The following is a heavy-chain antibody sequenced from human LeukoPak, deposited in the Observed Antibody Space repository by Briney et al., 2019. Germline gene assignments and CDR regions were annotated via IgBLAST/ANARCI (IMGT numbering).Heavy chain of an antibody. CDR1: GFTFSTYW. V-gene: IGHV3-7*01. CDR2: IKQDGSEK. CDR3: ARFSMVRGYSSGYDY. J-gene: IGHJ4*02. Sequence: GGSLRLSCAASGFTFSTYWMSWVRQAPGKGLEWVANIKQDGSEKDYVDSVKGRFTISRDNAKNSLYLQMNSLRAEDTAVYYCARFSMVRGYSSGYDYWGQGTLVTVSS. D-gene: IGHD5-18*01.